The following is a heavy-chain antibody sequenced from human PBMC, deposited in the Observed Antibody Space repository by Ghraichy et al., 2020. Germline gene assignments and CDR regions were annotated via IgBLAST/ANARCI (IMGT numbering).Heavy chain of an antibody. V-gene: IGHV4-59*01. D-gene: IGHD3-16*01. CDR3: ARGVSVKYYVMVV. CDR2: TYYTGST. Sequence: SQTLSLTCTVSGGSISSYYWSWIRQPPGKGLECIGYTYYTGSTHYNPSLKSRITISVDRSKNQISLRLRSVTAADTGVYYCARGVSVKYYVMVVWGQGTTGAVS. CDR1: GGSISSYY. J-gene: IGHJ6*02.